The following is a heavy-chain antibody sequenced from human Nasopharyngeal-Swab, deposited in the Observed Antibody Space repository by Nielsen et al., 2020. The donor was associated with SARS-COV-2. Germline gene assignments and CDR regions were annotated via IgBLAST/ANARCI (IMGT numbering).Heavy chain of an antibody. J-gene: IGHJ6*03. CDR3: ARVEAGGEWELLPYYYYYMDV. Sequence: WIRQPPGKGLEWVAVISYDGSNKYYADSVKGRFTISRDNSENTLYLQMNSLRAEDTAVYYCARVEAGGEWELLPYYYYYMDVWGKGTTATVSS. D-gene: IGHD1-26*01. V-gene: IGHV3-30*04. CDR2: ISYDGSNK.